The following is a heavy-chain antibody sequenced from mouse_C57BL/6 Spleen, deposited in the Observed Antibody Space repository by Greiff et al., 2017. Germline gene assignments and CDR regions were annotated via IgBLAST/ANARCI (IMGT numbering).Heavy chain of an antibody. CDR2: IYPGDGDT. Sequence: VQGVESGPELVKPGASVKISCKASGYAFSSSWMNWVKQRPGKGLEWIGRIYPGDGDTNYNGKFKGKATLTAAKSSSTAYMQLSSLTSEDSAVYFCARFDHAMDYWGQGTSVTVSS. V-gene: IGHV1-82*01. J-gene: IGHJ4*01. CDR1: GYAFSSSW. CDR3: ARFDHAMDY.